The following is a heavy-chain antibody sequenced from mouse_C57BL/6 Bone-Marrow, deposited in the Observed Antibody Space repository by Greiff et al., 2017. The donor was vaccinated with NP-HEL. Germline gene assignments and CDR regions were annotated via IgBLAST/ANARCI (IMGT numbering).Heavy chain of an antibody. CDR1: GFTFSSYA. D-gene: IGHD1-1*01. CDR2: ISSGGDYI. V-gene: IGHV5-9-1*02. CDR3: TRDQDYYGGGWFAY. Sequence: EVKLVESGEGLVKPGGSLKLSCAASGFTFSSYAMSWVRQTPEKRLEWVAYISSGGDYIYYADTVKGRFTISRDNARNTLYLQMSSLKSEDTAMYYCTRDQDYYGGGWFAYWGQGTLVTVSA. J-gene: IGHJ3*01.